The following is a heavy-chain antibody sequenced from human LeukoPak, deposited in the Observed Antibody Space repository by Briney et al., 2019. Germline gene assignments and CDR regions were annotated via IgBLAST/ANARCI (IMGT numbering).Heavy chain of an antibody. CDR3: ARGISPSFGI. CDR1: GGSLSSYY. CDR2: IYYSGST. J-gene: IGHJ3*02. D-gene: IGHD3-10*01. V-gene: IGHV4-59*01. Sequence: PSETLSLTCTVSGGSLSSYYWSWIRQPPGKGLEWIGYIYYSGSTNYNPSLKSRVTISVDTSKNQFSLKLSSVTAADTAVYYCARGISPSFGIWGQGTMVTVSS.